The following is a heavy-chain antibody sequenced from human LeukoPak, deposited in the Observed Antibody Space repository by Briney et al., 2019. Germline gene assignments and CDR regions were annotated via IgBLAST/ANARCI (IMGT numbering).Heavy chain of an antibody. J-gene: IGHJ4*02. Sequence: SETLSLTCTVSGVSISSSNSYWGWIRQPPGKGLEWIGSIYYSGNTYYNASLKSQVSISIDTSKNQFSLRLTSVTAADTAVYYCARGPRSRDGYNLDYWGQGILVTVSS. CDR3: ARGPRSRDGYNLDY. V-gene: IGHV4-39*01. CDR1: GVSISSSNSY. CDR2: IYYSGNT. D-gene: IGHD5-24*01.